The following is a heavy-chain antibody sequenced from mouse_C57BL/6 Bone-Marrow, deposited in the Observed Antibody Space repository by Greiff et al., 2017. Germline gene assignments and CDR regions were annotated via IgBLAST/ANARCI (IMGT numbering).Heavy chain of an antibody. CDR3: ARPYGSPSYWYFDV. J-gene: IGHJ1*03. D-gene: IGHD1-1*01. CDR2: IYPSDSET. Sequence: QVQLQQPGAELVRPGSSVKLSCKASGYTFTSYWMDWVKQRPGQGLEWIGNIYPSDSETHYNQKFKDKATLTVDKSSSTAYMHLSSLTSEDSAVYYCARPYGSPSYWYFDVWGTGTTVTVSS. CDR1: GYTFTSYW. V-gene: IGHV1-61*01.